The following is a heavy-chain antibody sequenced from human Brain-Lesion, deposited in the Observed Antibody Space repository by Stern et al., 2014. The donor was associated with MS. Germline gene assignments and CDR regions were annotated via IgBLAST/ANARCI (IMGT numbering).Heavy chain of an antibody. D-gene: IGHD2-15*01. CDR2: ISRGGTSV. CDR1: GFTFSDYY. CDR3: VRDLCKSRICSPFDY. J-gene: IGHJ4*02. V-gene: IGHV3-11*01. Sequence: VQLVESGGGLVKAGGSLRLSCAASGFTFSDYYMSWIRQAPGKGLEWVSYISRGGTSVYYAESVEGRFTIPRDNAKNSLFLQINSLRAEDTAIYYCVRDLCKSRICSPFDYWGQGPPVPVPS.